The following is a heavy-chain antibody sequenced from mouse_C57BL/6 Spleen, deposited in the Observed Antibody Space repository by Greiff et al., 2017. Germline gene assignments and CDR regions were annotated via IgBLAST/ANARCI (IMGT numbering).Heavy chain of an antibody. Sequence: EVKLVESGPELVKPGASVKIPCKASGYTFTDYNMDWVKQSHGKSLEWIGDINPNNGGTIYNQKFKGKATLTVDKSSSTAYMELRSLTSEDTAVYYCARLYYGNYVFFDYWGQGTTLTVSS. CDR2: INPNNGGT. J-gene: IGHJ2*01. V-gene: IGHV1-18*01. CDR1: GYTFTDYN. D-gene: IGHD2-1*01. CDR3: ARLYYGNYVFFDY.